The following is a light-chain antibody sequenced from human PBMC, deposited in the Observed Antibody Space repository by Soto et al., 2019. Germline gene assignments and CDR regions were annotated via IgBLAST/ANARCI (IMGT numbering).Light chain of an antibody. CDR1: SSNIGNNY. Sequence: QSVLTQPPSVSAAPGQKVTISCSGSSSNIGNNYVSWYQQVPGTAPKLLIFDSNKRPSGSPDRFSGSKSGTSATLGITGPQTGDEADYYCGTWDSSLSAVVFGGGTKVTVL. CDR3: GTWDSSLSAVV. V-gene: IGLV1-51*01. CDR2: DSN. J-gene: IGLJ2*01.